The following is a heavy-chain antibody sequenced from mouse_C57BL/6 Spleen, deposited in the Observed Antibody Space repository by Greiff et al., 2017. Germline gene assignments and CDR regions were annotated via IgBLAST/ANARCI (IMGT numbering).Heavy chain of an antibody. CDR1: GYTFTSYW. V-gene: IGHV1-64*01. Sequence: QVQLQQPGAELVKPGASVKLSCKASGYTFTSYWMHWVKQRPGQGLEWIGMIHPNSGSTNYNEKFKSKATLTVDKSSSTAYMQLSSLTSEDSAVYYCATSLRTGFAYWGQGTLVTVSA. J-gene: IGHJ3*01. CDR3: ATSLRTGFAY. D-gene: IGHD1-1*01. CDR2: IHPNSGST.